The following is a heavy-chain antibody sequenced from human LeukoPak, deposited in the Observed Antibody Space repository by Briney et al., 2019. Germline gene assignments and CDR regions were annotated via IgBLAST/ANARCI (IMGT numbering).Heavy chain of an antibody. CDR1: GFTFSSXX. Sequence: GGSLRLSCAASGFTFSSXXXXXXXQXXXXXXXWVAVISYDGSNKXXXXXXXXXFXXXRDNSKNTLYLQMNSLRAEDTAVYYCARVRLPTAFDYWGQGTLVTVSS. CDR3: ARVRLPTAFDY. CDR2: ISYDGSNK. J-gene: IGHJ4*02. V-gene: IGHV3-30-3*01. D-gene: IGHD1-1*01.